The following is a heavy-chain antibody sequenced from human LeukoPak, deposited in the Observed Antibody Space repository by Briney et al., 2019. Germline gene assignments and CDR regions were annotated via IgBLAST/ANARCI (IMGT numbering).Heavy chain of an antibody. D-gene: IGHD5-12*01. CDR3: AKSETEVATINDY. Sequence: SETLSLTCTVSGGSISSYYWSWIRQPPGKGLEWIGYIYYSGSTNYNPSLKSRVTISVDTSKNQFSLKLSSVTAADTAVYYCAKSETEVATINDYWGQGTLVTVSS. CDR1: GGSISSYY. V-gene: IGHV4-59*08. J-gene: IGHJ4*02. CDR2: IYYSGST.